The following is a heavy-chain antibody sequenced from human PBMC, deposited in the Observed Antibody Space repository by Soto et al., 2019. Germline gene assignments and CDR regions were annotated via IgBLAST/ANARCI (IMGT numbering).Heavy chain of an antibody. CDR3: ARRFWNDGVWDS. V-gene: IGHV3-33*01. D-gene: IGHD1-1*01. J-gene: IGHJ4*02. CDR2: MWYDGTIK. Sequence: QVQLVESGGGVVQPGRSLRLSCAASGFTLSNYGMHWVRQAPGKGLEWVAVMWYDGTIKQYADSVRGRFTVYRDSSKNSLLIRMDNQRADDTAISCCARRFWNDGVWDSWGQGTLVTVSS. CDR1: GFTLSNYG.